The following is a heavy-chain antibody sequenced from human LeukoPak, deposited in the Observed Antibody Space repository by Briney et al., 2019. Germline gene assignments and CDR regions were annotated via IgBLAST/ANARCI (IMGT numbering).Heavy chain of an antibody. CDR1: GFTFSNFA. J-gene: IGHJ4*02. CDR2: ISYDGSNQ. V-gene: IGHV3-30*04. D-gene: IGHD3-9*01. CDR3: ARELTGYWQQY. Sequence: GRSLRLSCEASGFTFSNFAMHWVRQAPGKGLEWVAIISYDGSNQYYADSVKGRFTISRDSSQNTLYLQMNSLRAEDTAVYYCARELTGYWQQYWGQGTLVIVSS.